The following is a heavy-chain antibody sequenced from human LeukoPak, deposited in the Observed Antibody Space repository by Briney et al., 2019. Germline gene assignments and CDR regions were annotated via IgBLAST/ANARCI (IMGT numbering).Heavy chain of an antibody. J-gene: IGHJ4*02. Sequence: QSGGSLRLSCAASGFTFSSYAMSWVRQAPGKGLEWVSAISGSGGSTYYADSVKGRFTISRDNSKNTLYLQMNSLRAEDTAVYYCAKAPLNYYDSSGVDYWGQGTLVTVSS. CDR2: ISGSGGST. D-gene: IGHD3-22*01. V-gene: IGHV3-23*01. CDR3: AKAPLNYYDSSGVDY. CDR1: GFTFSSYA.